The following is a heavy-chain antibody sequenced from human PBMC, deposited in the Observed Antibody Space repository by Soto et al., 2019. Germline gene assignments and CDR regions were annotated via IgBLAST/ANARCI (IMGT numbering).Heavy chain of an antibody. CDR3: ARGPRIAARVFDP. CDR2: IIPIFGAA. V-gene: IGHV1-69*13. D-gene: IGHD6-6*01. Sequence: SVKVSCKASGGAFSSYASSLLREGPGQGFEWMGGIIPIFGAANYAQKFQGRVTITADESTSTAYMELSSLRSEDTAVYYCARGPRIAARVFDPWGQGTLVTVSS. J-gene: IGHJ5*02. CDR1: GGAFSSYA.